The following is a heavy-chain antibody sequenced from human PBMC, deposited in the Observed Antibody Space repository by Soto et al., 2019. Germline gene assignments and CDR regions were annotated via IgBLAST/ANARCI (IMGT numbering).Heavy chain of an antibody. D-gene: IGHD3-10*01. CDR3: ARLPVVRGVIILDY. J-gene: IGHJ4*02. CDR2: IYHSGST. Sequence: SETLSLTCAVSGGSISSTNWWSWVRQPPGKGLEWIGEIYHSGSTNYNPSLKSRVTISVDKSKNQFSLNLSSVTAADTAIYYCARLPVVRGVIILDYWGQGTLVTVSS. V-gene: IGHV4-4*02. CDR1: GGSISSTNW.